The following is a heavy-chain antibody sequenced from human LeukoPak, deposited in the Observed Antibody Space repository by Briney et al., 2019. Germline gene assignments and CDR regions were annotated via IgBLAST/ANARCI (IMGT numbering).Heavy chain of an antibody. CDR1: GGSISSYY. CDR3: AGAGTYYYDSSGYYPPDY. CDR2: IYYSGST. V-gene: IGHV4-59*01. D-gene: IGHD3-22*01. J-gene: IGHJ4*02. Sequence: SETLSLTCTVSGGSISSYYWSWIRQPPGRGLEWIGYIYYSGSTNYNPSLKSRVTISVDTSKNQFSLKLSSVTAADTAVYYCAGAGTYYYDSSGYYPPDYWGQGTLVTVSS.